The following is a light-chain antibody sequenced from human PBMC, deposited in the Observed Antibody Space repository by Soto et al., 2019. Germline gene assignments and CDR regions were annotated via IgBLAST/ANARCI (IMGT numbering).Light chain of an antibody. CDR3: QQYNSYST. Sequence: DIQMTQSPSTLSASVGDRVTITCRASQSISSWFAWYQQKPGKAPKLLIYKASSLESGVPSRFSGSGSGTEFTLTSSSLQPDDFAPYYCQQYNSYSTFGQGTKVEIK. CDR1: QSISSW. J-gene: IGKJ1*01. V-gene: IGKV1-5*03. CDR2: KAS.